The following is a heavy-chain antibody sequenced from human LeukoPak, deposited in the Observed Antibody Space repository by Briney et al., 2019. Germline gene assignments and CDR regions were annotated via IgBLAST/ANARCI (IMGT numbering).Heavy chain of an antibody. CDR2: VGSRSSTI. CDR3: ARNFDS. V-gene: IGHV3-48*02. J-gene: IGHJ4*02. CDR1: GITFSSYN. Sequence: GGSLRLSCAASGITFSSYNMNWVRQAPGKGLEWVSFVGSRSSTIYYADSVKGRFTISRHNAKNSLYLQMNSLRDEDTAVYYCARNFDSWGQGSLVTVSS.